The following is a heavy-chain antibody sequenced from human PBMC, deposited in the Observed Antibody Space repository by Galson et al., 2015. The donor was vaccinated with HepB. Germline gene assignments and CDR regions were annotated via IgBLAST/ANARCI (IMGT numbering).Heavy chain of an antibody. D-gene: IGHD3-10*01. CDR1: GDSVSSNSAA. Sequence: CAISGDSVSSNSAAWNWIRHSPSRGLEWLGRPYYRSKWYNDYAVSVRSRITINPDTSKNQFSLQLRSVTPDDTAVYYCARGSGRYAMDVWGQGTTVTVSS. CDR2: PYYRSKWYN. V-gene: IGHV6-1*01. J-gene: IGHJ6*02. CDR3: ARGSGRYAMDV.